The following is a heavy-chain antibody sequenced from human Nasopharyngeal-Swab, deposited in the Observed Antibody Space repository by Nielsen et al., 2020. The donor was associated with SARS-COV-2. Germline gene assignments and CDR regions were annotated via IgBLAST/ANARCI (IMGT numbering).Heavy chain of an antibody. CDR1: GGSISSSSYY. D-gene: IGHD4-17*01. CDR3: ARVSTVTRRWFDP. CDR2: IYTSGST. V-gene: IGHV4-39*07. J-gene: IGHJ5*02. Sequence: SETLSLTCTVSGGSISSSSYYWGWIRQPPGKGLEWIGRIYTSGSTNYNPSLKSRVTISVDTSKNQFSLKLSSVTAADTAVYYCARVSTVTRRWFDPWGQGTLVTVSS.